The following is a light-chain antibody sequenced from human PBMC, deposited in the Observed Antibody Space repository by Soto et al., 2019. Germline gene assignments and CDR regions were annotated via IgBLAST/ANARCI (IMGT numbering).Light chain of an antibody. CDR2: GAS. V-gene: IGKV3-20*01. J-gene: IGKJ3*01. Sequence: EIVLTQSPGTLSLSPGERATLSCRASQSVSSSYLAWYQQKPGQAPRLLIYGASRRATGIPDRFSGSGSGTDFTLTNSRLEPEDFAVYYCQQYGSAPFSFGPGTKVDIK. CDR3: QQYGSAPFS. CDR1: QSVSSSY.